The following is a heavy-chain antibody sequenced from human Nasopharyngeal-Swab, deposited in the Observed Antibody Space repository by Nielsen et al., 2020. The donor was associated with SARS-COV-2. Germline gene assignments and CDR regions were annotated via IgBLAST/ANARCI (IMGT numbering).Heavy chain of an antibody. V-gene: IGHV3-73*01. CDR2: IRSKANSYAT. CDR3: ANSWYDYYYGMDV. J-gene: IGHJ6*02. Sequence: GGSLRLSCAASGFTFSGSAMHWVRQASGKGLEWVGRIRSKANSYATAYAASVKGRFTISRDDSKNTAYLQMNSLKAEDTAVYYCANSWYDYYYGMDVWGQGTTVTVSS. CDR1: GFTFSGSA. D-gene: IGHD6-13*01.